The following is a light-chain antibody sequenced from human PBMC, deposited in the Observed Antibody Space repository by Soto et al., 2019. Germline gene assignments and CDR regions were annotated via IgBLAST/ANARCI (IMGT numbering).Light chain of an antibody. CDR1: QSVRNNY. V-gene: IGKV3-20*01. Sequence: EIVLTQSPGTLSLSPGERATLSCRASQSVRNNYLAWYQHKGGQAPRLLIYGASTSATGIPDRFSGSGSGTDFTLTISRLEPEDFAVYYCQQFDSSAITFGQGTRLEIK. J-gene: IGKJ5*01. CDR3: QQFDSSAIT. CDR2: GAS.